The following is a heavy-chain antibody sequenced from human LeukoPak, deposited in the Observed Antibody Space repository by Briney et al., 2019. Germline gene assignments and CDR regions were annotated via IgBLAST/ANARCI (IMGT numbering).Heavy chain of an antibody. CDR1: GYTFTSYG. CDR2: ISAYNGNT. J-gene: IGHJ5*02. V-gene: IGHV1-18*01. D-gene: IGHD4-17*01. CDR3: ARDDYGDYPAVWFDP. Sequence: ASVKVSCKASGYTFTSYGISWVRQAPGQGLEWMGWISAYNGNTNYAQKLQGRVTMTRDTSISTAYMELSRLRSDDTAVYYCARDDYGDYPAVWFDPWGQGTLVTVSS.